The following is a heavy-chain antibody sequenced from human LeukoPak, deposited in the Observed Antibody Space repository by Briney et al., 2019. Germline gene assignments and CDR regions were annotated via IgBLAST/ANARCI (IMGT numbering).Heavy chain of an antibody. V-gene: IGHV3-7*01. D-gene: IGHD3-22*01. CDR2: IKQDGSEK. J-gene: IGHJ4*02. CDR3: ARDRGLYYDSSGYYDY. Sequence: GGSLRLSCAASGFTFSSYWMSWVRQAPGKGLEWVANIKQDGSEKYYVDSVKGRFTISRDNAKNSLYLQMNSLRAEDTAVYYCARDRGLYYDSSGYYDYWGQGTLVTVSS. CDR1: GFTFSSYW.